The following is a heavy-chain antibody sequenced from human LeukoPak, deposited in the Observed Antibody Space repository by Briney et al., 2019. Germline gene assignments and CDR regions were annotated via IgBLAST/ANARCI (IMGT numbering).Heavy chain of an antibody. V-gene: IGHV4-34*01. J-gene: IGHJ4*02. D-gene: IGHD3-10*01. CDR1: GGSFSGYH. CDR2: INHSGST. Sequence: SETLSLTCAVYGGSFSGYHWSWIRQPPGKGLEWIGEINHSGSTNYNPSLKSRVTISVDTSKNQFSLKLSSVTAADTAVYYCARGPYYYGSGSYHYWGQGTLVTVSS. CDR3: ARGPYYYGSGSYHY.